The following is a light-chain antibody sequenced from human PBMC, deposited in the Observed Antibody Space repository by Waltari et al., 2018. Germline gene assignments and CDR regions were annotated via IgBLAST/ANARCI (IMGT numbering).Light chain of an antibody. CDR1: QSISTS. CDR2: VAS. Sequence: IQMTQSPSSLSASVGDRVTITCRASQSISTSLNWYQQIPGKAPKPLIYVASTLQSGVPSRFSGSGSGTDFSLTISSLQPEDFATYYCQQANSFPLFGGGTKVEIK. J-gene: IGKJ4*01. CDR3: QQANSFPL. V-gene: IGKV1-39*01.